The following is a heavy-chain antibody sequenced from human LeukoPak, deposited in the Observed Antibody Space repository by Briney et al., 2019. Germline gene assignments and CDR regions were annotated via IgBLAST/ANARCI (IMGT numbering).Heavy chain of an antibody. V-gene: IGHV3-23*01. CDR2: ISGGGGST. CDR3: AKGYCSSTSCYFHYYGMDV. J-gene: IGHJ6*02. CDR1: GFTFSSYW. D-gene: IGHD2-2*01. Sequence: PGGSLRLSCAASGFTFSSYWMSWVRQAPGKGLEWVSAISGGGGSTYYADSVKGRFTISRDNSKNTLYLQMNSLRAEDTAVYYCAKGYCSSTSCYFHYYGMDVWGQGTTVTVSS.